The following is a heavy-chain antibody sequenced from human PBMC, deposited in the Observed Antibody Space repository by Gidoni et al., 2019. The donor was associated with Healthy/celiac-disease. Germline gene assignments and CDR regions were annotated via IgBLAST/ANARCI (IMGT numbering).Heavy chain of an antibody. CDR3: ARPNSGSSWVPLGWFDP. J-gene: IGHJ5*02. D-gene: IGHD6-13*01. CDR1: GGSISSSSYY. CDR2: IYYSGST. V-gene: IGHV4-39*01. Sequence: QLQLQESGPGLVKPSETLSLTCTVSGGSISSSSYYWGWIRQPPGKGLEWIGSIYYSGSTYYNPSLKSRVTISVDTSKNQFSLKLSSVTAADTAVYYCARPNSGSSWVPLGWFDPWGQGTLVTVSS.